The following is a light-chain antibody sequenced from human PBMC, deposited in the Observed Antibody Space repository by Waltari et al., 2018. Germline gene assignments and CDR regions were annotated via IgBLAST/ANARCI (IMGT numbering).Light chain of an antibody. CDR2: EGS. CDR1: SSGVGTYNL. J-gene: IGLJ3*02. Sequence: QSALTQPASVSGSPGQSITISCTGTSSGVGTYNLVSWYQQHPGKAPKLMIYEGSKRPSGVSNRFSGSKSCNTASLTISGLQAEDEADYYCCSYAGAVFGGGTKLTIL. V-gene: IGLV2-23*01. CDR3: CSYAGAV.